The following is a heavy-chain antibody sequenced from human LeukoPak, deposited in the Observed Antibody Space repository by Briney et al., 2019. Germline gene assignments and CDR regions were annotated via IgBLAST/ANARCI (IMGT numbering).Heavy chain of an antibody. J-gene: IGHJ4*02. V-gene: IGHV1-24*01. CDR1: GYTLTELS. CDR2: FDPEDGET. Sequence: ASVKASCKVSGYTLTELSMHWVRQAPGKGLEWMGGFDPEDGETIYAQKFQGRVTMTEDTSTDTAYMELSSLRSEDTAVYYCATSPALYCTNGVCLPDYWGQGTLVTVSS. D-gene: IGHD2-8*01. CDR3: ATSPALYCTNGVCLPDY.